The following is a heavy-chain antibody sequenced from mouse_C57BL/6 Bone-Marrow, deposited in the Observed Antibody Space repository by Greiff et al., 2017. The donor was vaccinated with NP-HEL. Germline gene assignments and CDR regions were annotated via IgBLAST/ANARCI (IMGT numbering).Heavy chain of an antibody. J-gene: IGHJ1*03. CDR1: GYTFTSYW. V-gene: IGHV1-69*01. D-gene: IGHD2-1*01. CDR3: ARNYGNVYWYFDV. CDR2: IDPSDSYT. Sequence: VQLQQPGAELVMPGASVKLSCKASGYTFTSYWMHWVKQRPGQGLEWIGEIDPSDSYTNYNQKFKGKSTLTVDKSSSTAYMQLSSLTSEDSAVYYCARNYGNVYWYFDVWGTGTTVTVSS.